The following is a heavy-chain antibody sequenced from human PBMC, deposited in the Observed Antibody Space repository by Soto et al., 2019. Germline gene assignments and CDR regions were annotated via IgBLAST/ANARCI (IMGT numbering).Heavy chain of an antibody. Sequence: SETLSLTCTVSGGSISSSSYYWGWIRQPPGKGLEWIGSIYYSGSTYYNPSLKSRVTISVDTSKNQFSLKLSSVTAADTAVYYCASEMYSGYDLGVDYWGQGTLVTVSS. J-gene: IGHJ4*02. CDR2: IYYSGST. CDR3: ASEMYSGYDLGVDY. D-gene: IGHD5-12*01. CDR1: GGSISSSSYY. V-gene: IGHV4-39*01.